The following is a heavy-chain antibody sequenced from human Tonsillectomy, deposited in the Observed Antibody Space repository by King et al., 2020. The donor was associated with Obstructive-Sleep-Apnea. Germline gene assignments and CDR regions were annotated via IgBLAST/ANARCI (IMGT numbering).Heavy chain of an antibody. J-gene: IGHJ2*01. D-gene: IGHD6-13*01. CDR1: GGSISSSSYY. CDR2: IYHSGST. CDR3: AWDEQLIPYWYFDL. V-gene: IGHV4-39*07. Sequence: QLQESGPGLVKPSETLSLTCTVSGGSISSSSYYWGWIRQPPGKGLEWIGSIYHSGSTYYNPSLKSRVTISVDTSKNQFSLKLNSVTAADTAVYYCAWDEQLIPYWYFDLWGRGTLVTVSS.